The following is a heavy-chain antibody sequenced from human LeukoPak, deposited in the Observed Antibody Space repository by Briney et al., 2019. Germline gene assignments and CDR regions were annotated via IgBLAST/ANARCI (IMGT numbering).Heavy chain of an antibody. J-gene: IGHJ3*02. CDR3: AGERYSSGWGAFDI. D-gene: IGHD6-19*01. Sequence: PSETLSLTCTVSGGSISSYYWSWIRQPAGKGLEWIGRIYTSGSTNYNPSLKSRVSMSVDTSKNQFSLKLSSVTAADTAVYYCAGERYSSGWGAFDIWGQGTMVTVSS. V-gene: IGHV4-4*07. CDR2: IYTSGST. CDR1: GGSISSYY.